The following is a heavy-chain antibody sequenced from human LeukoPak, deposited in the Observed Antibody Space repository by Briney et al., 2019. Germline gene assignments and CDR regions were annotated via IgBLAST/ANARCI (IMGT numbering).Heavy chain of an antibody. Sequence: SETLSLTCSVSGDSINNYFWSWIRQPPGKGLEWIGYIYYSGSTNYSPSFESRVTISVATSKNKFSLKLTSVTAADTAVYYCARTSNYWSPYFDYWGEGALVTVSS. D-gene: IGHD1-1*01. V-gene: IGHV4-59*13. J-gene: IGHJ4*02. CDR3: ARTSNYWSPYFDY. CDR2: IYYSGST. CDR1: GDSINNYF.